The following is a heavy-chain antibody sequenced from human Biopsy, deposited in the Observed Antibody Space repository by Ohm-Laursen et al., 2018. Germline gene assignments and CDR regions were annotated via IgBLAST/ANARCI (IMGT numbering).Heavy chain of an antibody. V-gene: IGHV3-15*01. CDR1: GFAFNNVC. CDR2: IKTKAGGETT. J-gene: IGHJ4*02. CDR3: TTRIRTTNDN. Sequence: SLRLSCTASGFAFNNVCMNWVRQAPGKGLEWLGRIKTKAGGETTEYAAPVKGRFSIARDDSKNTLYLQMTSLKIEDTAVYFCTTRIRTTNDNWGQGTLVTVSS. D-gene: IGHD1-7*01.